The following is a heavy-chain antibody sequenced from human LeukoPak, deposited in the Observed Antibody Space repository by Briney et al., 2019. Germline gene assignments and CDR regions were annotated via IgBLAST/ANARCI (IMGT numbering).Heavy chain of an antibody. D-gene: IGHD3-16*01. CDR3: ARAFMIRFPWSSYGMDV. Sequence: GGSLRLSCAASGFTFSSYAMSWVPQAPGKGLEWVSAISGSGGSTYYADSVKGRFTISRDNAKNSLYLQMNSLRAEDTAVYYCARAFMIRFPWSSYGMDVWGQGTTVTVSS. CDR1: GFTFSSYA. V-gene: IGHV3-23*01. J-gene: IGHJ6*02. CDR2: ISGSGGST.